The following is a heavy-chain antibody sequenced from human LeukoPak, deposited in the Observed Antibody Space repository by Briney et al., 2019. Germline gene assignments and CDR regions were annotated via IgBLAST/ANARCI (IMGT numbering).Heavy chain of an antibody. Sequence: SETLSLTCTVSGGSISSSGFYWGWIRQPPGKGLEWIGSFYYGGNTYYNPSLKSRVTISVDTSKNQFSLKLSSVTAADTAVYYCARDVGATPGYFDYWGQGTLVTVSS. D-gene: IGHD1-26*01. V-gene: IGHV4-39*07. CDR1: GGSISSSGFY. CDR3: ARDVGATPGYFDY. CDR2: FYYGGNT. J-gene: IGHJ4*02.